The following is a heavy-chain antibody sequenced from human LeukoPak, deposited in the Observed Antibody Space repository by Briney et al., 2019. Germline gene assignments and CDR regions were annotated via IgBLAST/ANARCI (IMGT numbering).Heavy chain of an antibody. CDR3: ARATFADY. Sequence: KPSETLSLTCTVSGDSVSSGSYYWSWIRQPPGKGLEWIGYIYYSGSTNYNPSLKSRVTISVDTSKNQFSLKLSSVTAADTAVYYCARATFADYWGQGTLVTVSS. CDR1: GDSVSSGSYY. CDR2: IYYSGST. V-gene: IGHV4-61*01. J-gene: IGHJ4*02. D-gene: IGHD2/OR15-2a*01.